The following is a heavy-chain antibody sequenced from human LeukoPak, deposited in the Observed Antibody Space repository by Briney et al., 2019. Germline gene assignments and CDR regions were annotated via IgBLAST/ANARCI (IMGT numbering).Heavy chain of an antibody. CDR2: IYYSGST. CDR1: GGSISSYY. Sequence: SETLSLTCTVSGGSISSYYWSWIRQPPGKGLEWIGYIYYSGSTNYNPSLKSRVTISVDTSKNQFSLKLSSVTAADTAVYYCARTTNYYDILTGYTYWYFDLWGRGTLVTVSS. CDR3: ARTTNYYDILTGYTYWYFDL. D-gene: IGHD3-9*01. V-gene: IGHV4-59*01. J-gene: IGHJ2*01.